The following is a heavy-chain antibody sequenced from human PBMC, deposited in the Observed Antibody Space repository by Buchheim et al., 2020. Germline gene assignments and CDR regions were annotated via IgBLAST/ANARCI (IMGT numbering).Heavy chain of an antibody. CDR1: GGSISRGGYY. CDR3: ARTVSKWDYYFDY. Sequence: QVQLQESGPGLVKPSQTLSLSCVVSGGSISRGGYYWSWIRQHPGKGLEWIGYTFYSGSTSYNPSLKSRGSISEDTSKNQFSLKLNSVTAADTAVYYCARTVSKWDYYFDYWGQG. CDR2: TFYSGST. J-gene: IGHJ4*02. V-gene: IGHV4-31*11. D-gene: IGHD1-26*01.